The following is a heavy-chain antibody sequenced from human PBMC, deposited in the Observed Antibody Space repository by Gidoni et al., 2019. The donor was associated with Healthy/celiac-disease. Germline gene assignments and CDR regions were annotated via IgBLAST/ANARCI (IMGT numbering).Heavy chain of an antibody. J-gene: IGHJ4*02. CDR1: GLTFSDYD. Sequence: QVQLVASGGALVKPGGSLSRSCAASGLTFSDYDMSWSRQAPGKGLEWVSYISSSGSTIDYADSVKGRFTISRDNAKNSLYLQMNSLRAEDTAVYYCARDVAWLALDYWGQGTLVTVSS. V-gene: IGHV3-11*01. D-gene: IGHD6-19*01. CDR3: ARDVAWLALDY. CDR2: ISSSGSTI.